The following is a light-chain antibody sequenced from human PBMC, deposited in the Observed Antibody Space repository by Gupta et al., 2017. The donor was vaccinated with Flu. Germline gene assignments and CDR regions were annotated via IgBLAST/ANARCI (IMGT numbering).Light chain of an antibody. V-gene: IGLV2-14*01. Sequence: QVTTRPSGVSTRFSGSKSGNTASLTISGLQAEDEADYYCTSYTTSSTVVFGTGTKVSVL. CDR3: TSYTTSSTVV. J-gene: IGLJ1*01. CDR2: QVT.